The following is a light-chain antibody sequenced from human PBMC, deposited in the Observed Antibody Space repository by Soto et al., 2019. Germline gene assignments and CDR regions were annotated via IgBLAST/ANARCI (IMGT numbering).Light chain of an antibody. CDR3: ETWDSNTRV. J-gene: IGLJ3*02. CDR2: LEGSGSY. V-gene: IGLV4-60*02. CDR1: SGHSSYI. Sequence: QSVLTQSASATASVGSSVKLTCTLSSGHSSYIIAWHQQQPGKAPRYLMKLEGSGSYNKGSGVPDRFSGSSSGADRYLTISNLQFEDEADYYCETWDSNTRVFGGGTKLTV.